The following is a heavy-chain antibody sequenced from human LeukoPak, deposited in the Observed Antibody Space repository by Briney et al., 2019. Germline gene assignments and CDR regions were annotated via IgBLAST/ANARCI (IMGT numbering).Heavy chain of an antibody. V-gene: IGHV4-39*01. D-gene: IGHD1-26*01. J-gene: IGHJ3*02. CDR1: GGSISVTNYY. CDR3: ARSWMVGEGAFDI. Sequence: SETLSLTCVVSGGSISVTNYYWGWLRQPPGKGLEWIGSIYYSGNTYYNSQLGRRLTVSVDTSKKQFSLKLSFVTAADTALYYGARSWMVGEGAFDIWGQGSMVIVSS. CDR2: IYYSGNT.